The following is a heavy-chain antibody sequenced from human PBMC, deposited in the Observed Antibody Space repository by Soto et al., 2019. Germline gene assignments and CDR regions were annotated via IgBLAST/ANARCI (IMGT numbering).Heavy chain of an antibody. D-gene: IGHD2-2*01. J-gene: IGHJ6*03. Sequence: ASVKVSCKASGYTLTGYYMHWVRQAPGQGLEWMGWINPNSGGTNCAQKFQGWVTMTRDTSISTAYMELSRLRSDDTAVYYCARGGCSSTSCYEHYYYYYMDVWGKGTTVTVSS. V-gene: IGHV1-2*04. CDR1: GYTLTGYY. CDR2: INPNSGGT. CDR3: ARGGCSSTSCYEHYYYYYMDV.